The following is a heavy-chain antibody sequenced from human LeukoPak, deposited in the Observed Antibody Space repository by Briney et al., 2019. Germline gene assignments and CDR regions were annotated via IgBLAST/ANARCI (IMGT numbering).Heavy chain of an antibody. D-gene: IGHD4-17*01. J-gene: IGHJ4*02. CDR3: AADYGDYVSPSD. Sequence: PGRSLRLSCAASGSNFRDSAMHWVRQPPGKGLEGVAVTSYDGTNKYYADSVKGRFTISRDNSKNTLYLQMNSLRLEDTGVYYCAADYGDYVSPSDWGQGTLVTVSS. V-gene: IGHV3-30*04. CDR1: GSNFRDSA. CDR2: TSYDGTNK.